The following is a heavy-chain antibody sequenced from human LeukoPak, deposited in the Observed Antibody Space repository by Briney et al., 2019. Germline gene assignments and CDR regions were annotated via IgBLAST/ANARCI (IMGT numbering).Heavy chain of an antibody. Sequence: ASVKVSCKASGGTFSSYAISWVRQAPGQGLEWMGRIIPILGIANYAQKFRGRVTITADKSTSTAYMELSSLRSEDTAVYYCARDNYYDSSGYYKYWGQGTLVTVSS. CDR2: IIPILGIA. D-gene: IGHD3-22*01. V-gene: IGHV1-69*04. CDR1: GGTFSSYA. J-gene: IGHJ4*02. CDR3: ARDNYYDSSGYYKY.